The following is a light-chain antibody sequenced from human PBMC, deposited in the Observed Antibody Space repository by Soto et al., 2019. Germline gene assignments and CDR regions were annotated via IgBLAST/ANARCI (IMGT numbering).Light chain of an antibody. CDR2: AAS. V-gene: IGKV1-17*03. J-gene: IGKJ1*01. Sequence: DLQMTQSPSVLSASVGDRLTITCRASRDIANYVAWFQQKPGKVPERLIYAASSLKSGVRSRFRGSGSATDFTLTISSLQPEDFASYYCLQHKSYPWMFGQGTTVDTK. CDR3: LQHKSYPWM. CDR1: RDIANY.